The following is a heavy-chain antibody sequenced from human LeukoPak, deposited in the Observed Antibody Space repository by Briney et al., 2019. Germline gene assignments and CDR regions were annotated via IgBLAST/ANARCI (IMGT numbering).Heavy chain of an antibody. CDR1: GYTFTGYY. J-gene: IGHJ4*02. CDR2: IIPIFGTA. Sequence: ASVKVSCKASGYTFTGYYIHWVRQAPGQGLEWMGGIIPIFGTANYAQKFQGRVTITADKSTSTAYMELSSLRSEDTAVYYCASSRSLEVLIVTIDQFDYWGQGTLVTVSS. V-gene: IGHV1-69*06. CDR3: ASSRSLEVLIVTIDQFDY. D-gene: IGHD3-16*02.